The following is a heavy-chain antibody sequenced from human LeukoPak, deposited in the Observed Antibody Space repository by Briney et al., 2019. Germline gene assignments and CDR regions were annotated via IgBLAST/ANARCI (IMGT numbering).Heavy chain of an antibody. CDR2: IYYSGST. CDR3: SRRTISVAALGY. CDR1: GGAITSSSYY. D-gene: IGHD6-19*01. Sequence: SETLSLTCTVSGGAITSSSYYWGWIRQPPGKGLEWIGYIYYSGSTSYNPSLKSRVTISVDTSKNQFSLKLSSVTAADTAVYYCSRRTISVAALGYWGQGTLVTVSS. J-gene: IGHJ4*02. V-gene: IGHV4-39*01.